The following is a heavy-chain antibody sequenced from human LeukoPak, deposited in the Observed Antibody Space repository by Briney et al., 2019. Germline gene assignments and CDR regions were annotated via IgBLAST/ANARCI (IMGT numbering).Heavy chain of an antibody. D-gene: IGHD1-1*01. V-gene: IGHV1-69*05. J-gene: IGHJ5*02. CDR2: IIPMFRTT. CDR3: ARSGAGTTVGYNWFDP. CDR1: GGTLNSYS. Sequence: ASVKVSCKASGGTLNSYSISWVRQAPGQGLNWMGRIIPMFRTTNYAQEFKGRVTITMDASTTTVYMELSSLRFEDTAIYYFARSGAGTTVGYNWFDPWGQGTLVTVSS.